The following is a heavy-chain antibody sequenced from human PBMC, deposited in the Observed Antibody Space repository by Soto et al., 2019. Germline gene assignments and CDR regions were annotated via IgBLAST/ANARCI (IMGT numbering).Heavy chain of an antibody. CDR2: IIPILRTA. CDR3: AGALVATNAFDY. CDR1: GDTFSSYG. Sequence: QVQVEQSGAEVKKPGSSVKVSCKSSGDTFSSYGFTWVRQAPGQGLEWMGGIIPILRTANYAQKFQGRVTSTADESTSTAYMELSSLRSEDTAVYYCAGALVATNAFDYWGQGILVPVSS. D-gene: IGHD5-12*01. V-gene: IGHV1-69*11. J-gene: IGHJ4*02.